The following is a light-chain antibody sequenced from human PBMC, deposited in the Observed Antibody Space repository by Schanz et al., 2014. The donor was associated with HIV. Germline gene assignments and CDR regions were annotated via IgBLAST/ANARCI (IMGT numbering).Light chain of an antibody. CDR2: DVS. CDR1: TSDVGAYNY. J-gene: IGLJ2*01. CDR3: TSYAGSNNVV. V-gene: IGLV2-14*01. Sequence: QSALTQPASVSGSPGQSITISCTGTTSDVGAYNYVSWYQQHPGKAPKLMLYDVSKRPSGVSNRFSGSKSGNTASLTVSGLQAEDEADYYCTSYAGSNNVVFGGGTKLTVL.